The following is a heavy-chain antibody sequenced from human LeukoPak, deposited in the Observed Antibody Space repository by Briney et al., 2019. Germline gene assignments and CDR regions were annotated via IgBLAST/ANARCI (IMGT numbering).Heavy chain of an antibody. CDR3: ARREHSYGNFDY. V-gene: IGHV4-38-2*01. Sequence: SETLSLTCAVSGYSISSGYYWGWLRPPPGKGLEWIGSIYHSGSTYYNPSLKSRITISVDTSNNQFPPKMSTDAAAATAGYYGARREHSYGNFDYRGEGTLVTVSS. CDR1: GYSISSGYY. CDR2: IYHSGST. D-gene: IGHD5-18*01. J-gene: IGHJ4*02.